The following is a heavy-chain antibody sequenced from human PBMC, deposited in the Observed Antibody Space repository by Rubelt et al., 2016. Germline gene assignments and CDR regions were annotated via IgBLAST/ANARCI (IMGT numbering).Heavy chain of an antibody. D-gene: IGHD3-9*01. V-gene: IGHV1-69*10. Sequence: QVQLVQSGAEVKKPGSSVKVSCKASGGTFSSYAISWVRQAPGQGLEWMGGIIPILGIANYAQKFQGRVTITRDTSASTAYMELSSLRSEDTAVYYCARDLLPDILASRGFDYGMDVWGQGTTVTVSS. CDR2: IIPILGIA. CDR1: GGTFSSYA. J-gene: IGHJ6*02. CDR3: ARDLLPDILASRGFDYGMDV.